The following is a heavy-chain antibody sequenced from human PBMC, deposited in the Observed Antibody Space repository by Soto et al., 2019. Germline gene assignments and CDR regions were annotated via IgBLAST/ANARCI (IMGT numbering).Heavy chain of an antibody. Sequence: XGSLRLSCVASGFTVRTYTMNWVRQAPGKGLEWVSGIRGFSPYTFYAESVKGRFTISRDNAKNSLYLQMNSLGVEDTAVYYCARDRGYDAHDYYYNAMDVWGQGTTVTVSS. D-gene: IGHD2-15*01. V-gene: IGHV3-21*01. CDR1: GFTVRTYT. J-gene: IGHJ6*02. CDR2: IRGFSPYT. CDR3: ARDRGYDAHDYYYNAMDV.